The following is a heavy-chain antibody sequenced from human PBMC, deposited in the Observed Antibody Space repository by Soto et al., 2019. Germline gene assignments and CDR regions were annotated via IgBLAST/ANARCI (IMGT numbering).Heavy chain of an antibody. D-gene: IGHD2-15*01. CDR2: MNPNSGNT. J-gene: IGHJ6*03. Sequence: QVQLMQSGAEVKKPGASVKVSCKASGYTFTSYDINWVRQATGQGLEWMGWMNPNSGNTGYAQKFQGRVTMTRNTSISTAYMELSSLRSEDTAVYYCARGLGYCSGGSCYSYYYYMDVWGKGTTVTVSS. CDR3: ARGLGYCSGGSCYSYYYYMDV. V-gene: IGHV1-8*01. CDR1: GYTFTSYD.